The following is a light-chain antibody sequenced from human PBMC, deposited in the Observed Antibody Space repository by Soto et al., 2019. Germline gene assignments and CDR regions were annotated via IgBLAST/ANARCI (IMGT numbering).Light chain of an antibody. Sequence: QAVVTQEPSLTVSPGGTVTLTCGSSTGAVTSGHYPYWFQQKPGQAPRTLIYDTSNKHSWTPARFSGSLLGGKAALTLSGAQPEDEAEYYCLLSYSGAWGVFGGVTKLTVL. V-gene: IGLV7-46*01. CDR2: DTS. CDR3: LLSYSGAWGV. CDR1: TGAVTSGHY. J-gene: IGLJ2*01.